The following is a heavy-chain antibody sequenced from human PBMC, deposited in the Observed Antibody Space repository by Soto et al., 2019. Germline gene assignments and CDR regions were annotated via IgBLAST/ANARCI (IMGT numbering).Heavy chain of an antibody. J-gene: IGHJ4*02. D-gene: IGHD4-17*01. Sequence: PGGSLRLSCAASGFTFSTYTLNWVRQAPGKGLEWISYINNNGDAMYYADSVRGRFTISRDNAKDSLYLQMSSLRAEDTALYYCARDRDYAFDYWGQGTLVTVSS. CDR1: GFTFSTYT. CDR2: INNNGDAM. V-gene: IGHV3-48*01. CDR3: ARDRDYAFDY.